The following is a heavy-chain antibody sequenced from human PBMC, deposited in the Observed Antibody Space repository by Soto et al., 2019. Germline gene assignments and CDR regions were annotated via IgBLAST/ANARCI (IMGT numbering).Heavy chain of an antibody. J-gene: IGHJ6*04. CDR2: INHSGST. D-gene: IGHD3-9*01. V-gene: IGHV4-34*01. Sequence: SETLSLTCAVYGGSFSGYYWSWIRQPPGKGLEWIGEINHSGSTNYNPSLKSRVTISVDTSKNLFSLKLSSVTAADTAVYYCARGSFGILTGYGRGRLDVWGKGTTVTVSS. CDR3: ARGSFGILTGYGRGRLDV. CDR1: GGSFSGYY.